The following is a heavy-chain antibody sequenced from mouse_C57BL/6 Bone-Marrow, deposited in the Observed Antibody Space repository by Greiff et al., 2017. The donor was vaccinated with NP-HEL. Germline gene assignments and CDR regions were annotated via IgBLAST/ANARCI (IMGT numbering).Heavy chain of an antibody. Sequence: VHVKQSGAELVKPGASVKLSCTASGFNIKDYYMHWVKQRTEQGLEWIGRIDPEDGETKYAPKFQGKATITADTSSNTAYLQLSSLTSEDTAVYYCARSALITTVVADYWGQGTTLTVSS. V-gene: IGHV14-2*01. J-gene: IGHJ2*01. CDR3: ARSALITTVVADY. CDR2: IDPEDGET. CDR1: GFNIKDYY. D-gene: IGHD1-1*01.